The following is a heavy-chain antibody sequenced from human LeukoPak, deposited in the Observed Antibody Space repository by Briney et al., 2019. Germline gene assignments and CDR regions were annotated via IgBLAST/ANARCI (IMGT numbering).Heavy chain of an antibody. CDR2: ISSSSSYI. CDR3: ARDDPRAAAVDY. J-gene: IGHJ4*02. D-gene: IGHD6-13*01. V-gene: IGHV3-21*01. Sequence: GGSLRLSCAASGFTFSSYSMNWVRQAPGKGLEWVSSISSSSSYIYYADSVKGRFTISRDNAKNSLYLQMNSLRAEDTAVYYCARDDPRAAAVDYWGQGTLVTVSS. CDR1: GFTFSSYS.